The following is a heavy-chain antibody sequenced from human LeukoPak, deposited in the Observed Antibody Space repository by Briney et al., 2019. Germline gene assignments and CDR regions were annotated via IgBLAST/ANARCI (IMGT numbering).Heavy chain of an antibody. D-gene: IGHD6-13*01. CDR2: INSDGSDT. CDR3: ALLAAADSES. Sequence: PGGSLSLSCAGSGFTFSSYWMHWVRQAPGRGLVWVSRINSDGSDTIYADSVKGRFTISRDNAKNTLYLQMNSLRAEDTAVYYCALLAAADSESWGQGTLVTVSS. CDR1: GFTFSSYW. V-gene: IGHV3-74*01. J-gene: IGHJ5*02.